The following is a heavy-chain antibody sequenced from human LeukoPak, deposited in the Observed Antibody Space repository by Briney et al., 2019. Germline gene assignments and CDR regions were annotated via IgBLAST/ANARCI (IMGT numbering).Heavy chain of an antibody. CDR1: GYTFTGYY. J-gene: IGHJ6*04. D-gene: IGHD2-21*02. Sequence: ASVKVSCKASGYTFTGYYMHWVRQAPGQGLEWMGWINPNSGGTNYAQKFQGRFTMSRDTSINPAYLELSRLRSDDTAVYYCATRYCGGDCTYYYYYDMDVWGKGTTVTVSS. CDR3: ATRYCGGDCTYYYYYDMDV. V-gene: IGHV1-2*02. CDR2: INPNSGGT.